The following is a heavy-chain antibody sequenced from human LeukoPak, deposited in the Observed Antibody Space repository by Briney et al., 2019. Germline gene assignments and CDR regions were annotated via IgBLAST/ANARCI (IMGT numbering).Heavy chain of an antibody. D-gene: IGHD3-22*01. CDR3: VKEDYYDSSGYYPLGF. CDR1: GFTFSKHG. V-gene: IGHV3-30*02. J-gene: IGHJ4*02. CDR2: IRNDGSNK. Sequence: GGSLRLSCAASGFTFSKHGMHWVRQAPGKGLEWVAFIRNDGSNKYYVDSVKGRFTVSRDNSKSTLYLQMNSLRAEDTALYYCVKEDYYDSSGYYPLGFWGQGTLVTVSS.